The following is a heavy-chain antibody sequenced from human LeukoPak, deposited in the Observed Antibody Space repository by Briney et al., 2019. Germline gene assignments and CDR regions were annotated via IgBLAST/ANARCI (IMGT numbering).Heavy chain of an antibody. CDR3: ARNTGGYSYGYNYYMDV. CDR2: IYTSGST. D-gene: IGHD5-18*01. J-gene: IGHJ6*03. Sequence: SETLSLTCTVSGGSISSYYWSWIRQPAGKGLEWIGRIYTSGSTNYNPSLKSRVTMSVGTSKNQFSLKLSSVTAADTAVYYCARNTGGYSYGYNYYMDVWGRGTTVTVSS. V-gene: IGHV4-4*07. CDR1: GGSISSYY.